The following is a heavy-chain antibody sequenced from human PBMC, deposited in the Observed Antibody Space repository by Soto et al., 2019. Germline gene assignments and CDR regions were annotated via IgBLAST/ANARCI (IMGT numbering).Heavy chain of an antibody. J-gene: IGHJ4*01. CDR3: ARKTYYYGSGYSDH. CDR2: IYYSGST. V-gene: IGHV4-59*08. Sequence: PSETLSLTCTVSGGSISSYYWSWIRQPPGKGLEWIGYIYYSGSTNYNPSLKSRVTISVDTSKNQFSLKLSSVTAADTAVYYCARKTYYYGSGYSDHWGHGTLVTVSS. CDR1: GGSISSYY. D-gene: IGHD3-10*01.